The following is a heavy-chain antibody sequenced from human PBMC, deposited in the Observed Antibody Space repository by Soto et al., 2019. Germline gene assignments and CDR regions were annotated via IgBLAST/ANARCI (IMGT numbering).Heavy chain of an antibody. CDR1: GYTFTIYY. Sequence: GASVKVSCTASGYTFTIYYMHWVRQAPGQGLEWMGIINPSGGSTSYAQKFQGRVTMTRDTSTSTVYMELSSLRSEDTAVYYCARVGATTFDSNDWGQGTLVTVSS. D-gene: IGHD1-26*01. CDR2: INPSGGST. CDR3: ARVGATTFDSND. V-gene: IGHV1-46*01. J-gene: IGHJ4*02.